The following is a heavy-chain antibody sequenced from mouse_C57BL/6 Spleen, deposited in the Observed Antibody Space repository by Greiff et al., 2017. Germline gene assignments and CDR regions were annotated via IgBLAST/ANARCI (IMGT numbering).Heavy chain of an antibody. V-gene: IGHV5-17*01. CDR1: GFTFSDYG. CDR3: ARDHCSNYPSR. J-gene: IGHJ2*01. D-gene: IGHD2-5*01. CDR2: ISSGSSTI. Sequence: DVKLVESGGGLVKPGGSLKLSCAASGFTFSDYGMHWVRQAPEKGLEWVAYISSGSSTIYYADTVQGRFTISRDNAKKDLFQKITSLKSEDTAMYYCARDHCSNYPSRWGQGTTLTVSS.